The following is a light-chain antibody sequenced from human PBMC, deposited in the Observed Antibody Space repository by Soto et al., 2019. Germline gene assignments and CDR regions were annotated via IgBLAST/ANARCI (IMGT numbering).Light chain of an antibody. CDR3: QHYGSSPNT. Sequence: EIVLTQSPATLSLSPGERATLSCRASQSVSSNLAWYQQKPGQAPRLLIYGVSTRATGTPDRFSGSGSGTDFTLTISSLESEDFAVYYCQHYGSSPNTFGPGTKVDI. J-gene: IGKJ3*01. CDR1: QSVSSN. CDR2: GVS. V-gene: IGKV3-20*01.